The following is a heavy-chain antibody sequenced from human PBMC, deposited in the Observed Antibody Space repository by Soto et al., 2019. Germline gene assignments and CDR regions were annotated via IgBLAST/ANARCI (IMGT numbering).Heavy chain of an antibody. CDR3: ARDNGGAFLKGSGMDV. Sequence: QVQLQESGPGLVKPSETLSLTCTVSGDSISRYYWSWIRLSPGKGLEWIGYIYYSGETNYNPSVTRRVTISVVRTKNQFSLMLSSVTAADTAVYYSARDNGGAFLKGSGMDVWGQGTTVTVSS. CDR1: GDSISRYY. J-gene: IGHJ6*02. D-gene: IGHD3-10*01. V-gene: IGHV4-59*01. CDR2: IYYSGET.